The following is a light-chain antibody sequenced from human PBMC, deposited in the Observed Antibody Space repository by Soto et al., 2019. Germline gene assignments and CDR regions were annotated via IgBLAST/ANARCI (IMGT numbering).Light chain of an antibody. CDR1: QSVGSSY. V-gene: IGKV3-20*01. J-gene: IGKJ1*01. CDR3: HQFDSSLT. CDR2: ATS. Sequence: EIVLTQSPGTLSLSPGERATLSCRASQSVGSSYLAWYQQKPGQAPRLLMYATSSRATGIPDRFSGSGSGTDFTLTISRLEPEDFAVHYCHQFDSSLTFGQGTRVEIK.